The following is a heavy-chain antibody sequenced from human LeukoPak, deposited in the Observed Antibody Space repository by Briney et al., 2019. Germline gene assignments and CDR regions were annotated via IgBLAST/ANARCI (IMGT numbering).Heavy chain of an antibody. J-gene: IGHJ3*02. CDR3: ASTASSGGFFNI. CDR1: GFTFSSYA. D-gene: IGHD6-25*01. CDR2: ISYDGSNK. V-gene: IGHV3-30*01. Sequence: GGSLRLSCAASGFTFSSYAMHWVRQAPGKGLEWVAVISYDGSNKYYADSVKGRFTISRDNSKNTLYLQMNSLRAEDTAVYYCASTASSGGFFNIGAKGTMVTF.